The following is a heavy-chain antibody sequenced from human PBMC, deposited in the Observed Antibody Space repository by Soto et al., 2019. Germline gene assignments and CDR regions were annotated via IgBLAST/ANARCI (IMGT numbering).Heavy chain of an antibody. CDR1: GGTFSSYA. V-gene: IGHV1-69*13. CDR2: IIPIFGAA. CDR3: ARYCSSTSCYYYFDY. Sequence: SLKVSCKASGGTFSSYAISWVRQAPGQGLEWMGGIIPIFGAANYAQKFQGRVTITADESTSTAYMELSSLRSEDTAVYYCARYCSSTSCYYYFDYWGQGTLVTVSS. D-gene: IGHD2-2*01. J-gene: IGHJ4*02.